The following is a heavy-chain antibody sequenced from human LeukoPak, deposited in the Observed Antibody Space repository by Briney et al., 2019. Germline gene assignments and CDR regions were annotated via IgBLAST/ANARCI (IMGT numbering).Heavy chain of an antibody. Sequence: SETLSLTCAVYGVSFSGYYWSWIRQPPGKGLEWIGEINHSGSTNYNPSLKSRVTISVDTSKNQFSLKLSSVTAADTAVYYCARAFASGWYPDWGQGTLVTVSS. CDR1: GVSFSGYY. CDR2: INHSGST. J-gene: IGHJ4*02. D-gene: IGHD6-19*01. CDR3: ARAFASGWYPD. V-gene: IGHV4-34*01.